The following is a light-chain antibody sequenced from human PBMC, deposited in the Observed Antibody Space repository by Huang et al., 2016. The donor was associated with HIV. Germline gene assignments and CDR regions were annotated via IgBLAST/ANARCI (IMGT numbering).Light chain of an antibody. CDR3: QQYNNWPLT. J-gene: IGKJ4*01. CDR2: GTF. CDR1: QSVSSN. V-gene: IGKV3-15*01. Sequence: EIVMPQSPATLSVSPGERATLSCRASQSVSSNLAWYQQKPGQAPRLLIYGTFIRATGIPARFSGSGSGTEFTLTISSLQSEDFAVYYCQQYNNWPLTFGGGTKVEIK.